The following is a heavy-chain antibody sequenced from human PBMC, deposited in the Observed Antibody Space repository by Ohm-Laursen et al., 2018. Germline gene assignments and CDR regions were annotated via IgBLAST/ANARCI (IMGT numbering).Heavy chain of an antibody. Sequence: SLRLPCAASGFTFSSYAMSWVRQAPGKGLEWVSAISGSGGSTYYADSVKGRFTISRDNSKNTLYLQMNSLRAEDTAVYYCAKDFGFKGDYYDYWGQGTLVTVSS. CDR2: ISGSGGST. J-gene: IGHJ4*02. V-gene: IGHV3-23*01. D-gene: IGHD3-10*01. CDR1: GFTFSSYA. CDR3: AKDFGFKGDYYDY.